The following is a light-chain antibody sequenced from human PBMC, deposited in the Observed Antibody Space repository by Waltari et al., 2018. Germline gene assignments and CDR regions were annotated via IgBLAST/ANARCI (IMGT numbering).Light chain of an antibody. CDR1: SSDVGRYNY. CDR3: LSFSAVGTRV. Sequence: QSALTQPASVSGSPGQSIPISCTGTSSDVGRYNYVSWYQQPPDKVPKLLIFDVIYRPSGVSDRFSGSKSGNTASLTISGLRADDEADYYCLSFSAVGTRVFGTGTRVTVL. CDR2: DVI. V-gene: IGLV2-14*03. J-gene: IGLJ1*01.